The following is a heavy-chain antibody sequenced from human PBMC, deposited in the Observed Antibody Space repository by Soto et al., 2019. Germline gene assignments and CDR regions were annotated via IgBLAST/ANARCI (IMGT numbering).Heavy chain of an antibody. D-gene: IGHD5-18*01. Sequence: VQLVESGGGVVQPGRSLRLSCAASGFTFSSYGMHWVRQAPGKGLEWVAVISYDGSNKYYADSVKGRFTISRDNSKNTLYLQMNSLRAEDTAVYYCAKEGYSYGPDYWGQGTLVTVSS. CDR2: ISYDGSNK. V-gene: IGHV3-30*18. J-gene: IGHJ4*02. CDR1: GFTFSSYG. CDR3: AKEGYSYGPDY.